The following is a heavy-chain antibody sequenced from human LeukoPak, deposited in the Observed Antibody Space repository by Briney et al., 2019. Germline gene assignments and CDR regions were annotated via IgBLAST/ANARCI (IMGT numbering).Heavy chain of an antibody. D-gene: IGHD3-16*01. J-gene: IGHJ4*02. CDR1: GYTFTNYH. CDR2: ITSTGTTT. Sequence: ASVKVSCKASGYTFTNYHMHWVRQAPGQGLEWMGIITSTGTTTICAQKFQGRVTMTRDTSTSTVYMDLSSLRSDDTAVYYCATEYVRTHYFDWWGQGTLVTVSS. CDR3: ATEYVRTHYFDW. V-gene: IGHV1-46*01.